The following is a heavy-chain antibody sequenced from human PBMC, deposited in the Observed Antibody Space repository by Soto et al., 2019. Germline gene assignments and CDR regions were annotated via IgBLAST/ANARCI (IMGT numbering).Heavy chain of an antibody. D-gene: IGHD1-7*01. J-gene: IGHJ4*02. Sequence: QSRTGGGSGGALTSNNWWTSVSHPPGQGLEWIGEIYRTGITNYNPSIKSRVSISLDKSENQFSLKVTSLTAADTAVYYCASRDPGTSVDYWGQGTLVTVSS. CDR2: IYRTGIT. CDR1: GGALTSNNW. CDR3: ASRDPGTSVDY. V-gene: IGHV4-4*02.